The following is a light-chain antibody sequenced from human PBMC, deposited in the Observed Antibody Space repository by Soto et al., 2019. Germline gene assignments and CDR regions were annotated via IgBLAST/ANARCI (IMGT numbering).Light chain of an antibody. J-gene: IGKJ2*01. CDR3: MQGTHWPPYT. CDR1: QSLVYSDGNAY. CDR2: KVS. Sequence: DVVMTQSPLSLPVTLGQPASISCRSSQSLVYSDGNAYLNWFHQRPGQSPRRLIYKVSYRDSGVPHRLSSSGSRTDFTLKISRVEAQDVGVYYCMQGTHWPPYTFGQGTKLEIK. V-gene: IGKV2-30*01.